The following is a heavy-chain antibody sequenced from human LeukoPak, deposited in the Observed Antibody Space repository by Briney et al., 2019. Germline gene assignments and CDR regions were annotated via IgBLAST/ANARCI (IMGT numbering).Heavy chain of an antibody. Sequence: GGSLRLSCAASGFTFSSYWMNWVRQVPGKGLVWVSRIASDGNNRDYADSVKGRFTVSRDNAKNTLYLQMNSLRVEDTAVYYCARGRPHGNDYWGQGTLVTVSS. D-gene: IGHD4-23*01. CDR2: IASDGNNR. V-gene: IGHV3-74*01. CDR3: ARGRPHGNDY. J-gene: IGHJ4*02. CDR1: GFTFSSYW.